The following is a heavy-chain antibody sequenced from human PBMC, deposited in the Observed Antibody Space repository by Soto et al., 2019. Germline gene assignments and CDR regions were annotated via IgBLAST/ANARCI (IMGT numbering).Heavy chain of an antibody. V-gene: IGHV1-18*01. Sequence: QVQLVQSGAEVKKPGASVKVSCKASGYTFSTHGISWVRQVPGQGLEWMGWVRGDNGPRNYAQSLQGRVTMTTDTSTNTAYMELRSLRSDDTAVYYCARPLGYCRSGTCYREWFGPWGQGTLVSVSS. CDR1: GYTFSTHG. J-gene: IGHJ5*02. CDR2: VRGDNGPR. D-gene: IGHD1-26*01. CDR3: ARPLGYCRSGTCYREWFGP.